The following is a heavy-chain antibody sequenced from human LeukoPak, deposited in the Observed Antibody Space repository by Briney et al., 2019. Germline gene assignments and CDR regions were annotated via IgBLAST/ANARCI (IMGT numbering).Heavy chain of an antibody. CDR2: ISSSSSTI. D-gene: IGHD2-2*01. V-gene: IGHV3-48*04. CDR1: GFTFSSYS. J-gene: IGHJ4*02. CDR3: VKGGQDCSPTTCYYD. Sequence: PGGSLRLSCAASGFTFSSYSMNWVRQAPGKGLEWVSYISSSSSTIYYADSVKGRFTISRDNSKNTGYLQMNSLRAEDTAVYYCVKGGQDCSPTTCYYDWGQGTLVTVSS.